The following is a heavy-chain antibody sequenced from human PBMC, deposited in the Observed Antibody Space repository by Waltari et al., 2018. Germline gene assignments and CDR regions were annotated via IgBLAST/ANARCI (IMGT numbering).Heavy chain of an antibody. J-gene: IGHJ6*02. Sequence: QVQLVESGGGVVQPGRSLRLSCAASGFTFSSYGMHWVRQAPGKGLEWVAVIWYDGSNKYYAYSVKGRFTISRDNSKNTLYLQMNSLRAEDTAVYYCARFYYDSSFYYYGMDVWGQGTTVTVSS. CDR1: GFTFSSYG. CDR2: IWYDGSNK. D-gene: IGHD3-9*01. V-gene: IGHV3-33*01. CDR3: ARFYYDSSFYYYGMDV.